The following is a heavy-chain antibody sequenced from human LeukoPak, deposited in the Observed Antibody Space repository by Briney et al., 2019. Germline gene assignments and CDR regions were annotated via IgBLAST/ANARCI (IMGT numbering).Heavy chain of an antibody. CDR1: GFTFSSYS. D-gene: IGHD6-19*01. CDR2: ISSSSSYI. J-gene: IGHJ6*02. V-gene: IGHV3-21*01. Sequence: GGSLRLSCAASGFTFSSYSMNWVRQAPGKGLEWISSISSSSSYIYYADSVKGRFTISRDNAKNSLYLQMNSLRAEDTAVYYCAREQWLVRYYYYGMDVWGQGTTVTVSS. CDR3: AREQWLVRYYYYGMDV.